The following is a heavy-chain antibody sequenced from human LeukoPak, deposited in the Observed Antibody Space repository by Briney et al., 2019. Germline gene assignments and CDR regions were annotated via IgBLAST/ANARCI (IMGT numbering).Heavy chain of an antibody. J-gene: IGHJ4*02. CDR1: AFTFSGYS. CDR3: ARVMYGGISYSVDY. D-gene: IGHD1-26*01. CDR2: ISISSTTI. V-gene: IGHV3-48*02. Sequence: GGSLGLSCLASAFTFSGYSMNWVRQAPGKGLEWVSYISISSTTINYADSVKGRFTISRDNAKNSLYLQMNSLRDEDTAVYYCARVMYGGISYSVDYWGQGTLVTVSS.